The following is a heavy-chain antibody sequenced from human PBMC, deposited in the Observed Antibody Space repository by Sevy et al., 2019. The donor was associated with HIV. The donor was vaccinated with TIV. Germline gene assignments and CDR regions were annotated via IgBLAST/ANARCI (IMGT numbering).Heavy chain of an antibody. CDR1: GGSISSSSYY. D-gene: IGHD6-19*01. CDR2: IYYSGST. V-gene: IGHV4-39*01. Sequence: SETLSLTCTISGGSISSSSYYWGWIRQPPGKGLEWIGSIYYSGSTYYNPSLKSRVTISVDTSKNQFSLKLSSVTAADTAVYYCARGSSGWTDYRGQGTLVTVSS. J-gene: IGHJ4*02. CDR3: ARGSSGWTDY.